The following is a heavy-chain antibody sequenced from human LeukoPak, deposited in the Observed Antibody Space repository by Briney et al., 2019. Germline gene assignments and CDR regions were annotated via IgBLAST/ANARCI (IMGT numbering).Heavy chain of an antibody. J-gene: IGHJ4*02. CDR3: ARGEIDGPDFDQ. D-gene: IGHD5-24*01. CDR2: INANSGGI. Sequence: ASVKVSCKASGYTFTGCYMHWVRQAPGQGLEWMGWINANSGGINYAQKFQGRVTMTRDTSITTAYMEVSGLRSDDTAVYFCARGEIDGPDFDQWGQGTLVTVSS. V-gene: IGHV1-2*02. CDR1: GYTFTGCY.